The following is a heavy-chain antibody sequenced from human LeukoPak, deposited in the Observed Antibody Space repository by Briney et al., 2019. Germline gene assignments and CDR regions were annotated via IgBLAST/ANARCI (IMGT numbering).Heavy chain of an antibody. CDR2: ISSSSSTI. Sequence: GGSLRLSCAASGFTFSSYSMNWVRQAPGKGLEWVSYISSSSSTIYYADSVKGRFTISRDNAKNSLYLQMTSLTAEDTAIYYCVRVCVSTSCPSLDYWGQGTLVTVSS. D-gene: IGHD2-2*01. CDR3: VRVCVSTSCPSLDY. CDR1: GFTFSSYS. V-gene: IGHV3-48*04. J-gene: IGHJ4*02.